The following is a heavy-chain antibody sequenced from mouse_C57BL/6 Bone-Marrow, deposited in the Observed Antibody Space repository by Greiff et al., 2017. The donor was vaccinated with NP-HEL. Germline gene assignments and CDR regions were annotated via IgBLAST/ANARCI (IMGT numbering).Heavy chain of an antibody. CDR1: GYTFTSYW. V-gene: IGHV1-64*01. CDR3: ARLGRGFAY. Sequence: QVQLQQPGAELVKPGASVKLSCKASGYTFTSYWMHWVKQRPGQGLEWIGMIHPNSGSTNYNEKFKSKDTLTVDKASSTAYMQLSSLTSEDSAVYYCARLGRGFAYWGQGTLVTVSA. CDR2: IHPNSGST. D-gene: IGHD4-1*01. J-gene: IGHJ3*01.